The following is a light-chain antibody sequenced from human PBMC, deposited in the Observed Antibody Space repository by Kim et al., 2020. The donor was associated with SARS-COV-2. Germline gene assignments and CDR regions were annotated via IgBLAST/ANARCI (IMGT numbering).Light chain of an antibody. Sequence: GRTGTSSDPRSKGSMASNYVQWYQQRPGSAPTTVIYEDNQRPSGVPDRFSGSIDSSSNSASLTISGLKTEDEADYYCQSYDSSSVVFGGGTQLTVL. J-gene: IGLJ2*01. V-gene: IGLV6-57*03. CDR2: EDN. CDR1: KGSMASNY. CDR3: QSYDSSSVV.